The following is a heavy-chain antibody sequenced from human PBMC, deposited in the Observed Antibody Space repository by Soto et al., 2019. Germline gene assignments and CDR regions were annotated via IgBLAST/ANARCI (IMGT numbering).Heavy chain of an antibody. Sequence: QLQLQESGPGLVKPSETLSLTCTVSGGSISSSSYYWGWIRQPPGKGLEWIGSIYYSGSTYYNPSLKSRVTISVDTSKNQFSLKQSSVTDANTAVYYCAPKTGGGWADGMDVWGQGTTVTVSS. CDR1: GGSISSSSYY. J-gene: IGHJ6*02. D-gene: IGHD6-19*01. V-gene: IGHV4-39*01. CDR2: IYYSGST. CDR3: APKTGGGWADGMDV.